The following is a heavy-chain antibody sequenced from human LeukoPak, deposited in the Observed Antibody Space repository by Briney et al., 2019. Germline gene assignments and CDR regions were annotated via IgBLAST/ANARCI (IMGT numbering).Heavy chain of an antibody. CDR1: GFTFSSYA. V-gene: IGHV3-30*14. Sequence: GGSLRLSCAASGFTFSSYAMHWVRQAPGKGLEWVAVISYDGSNKYYADSVKGRFTISRDNSKNTLYLQMNSLRAEDTAIYYCAAKWLLRRYWGQGTPVTVSS. CDR3: AAKWLLRRY. J-gene: IGHJ4*02. D-gene: IGHD3-22*01. CDR2: ISYDGSNK.